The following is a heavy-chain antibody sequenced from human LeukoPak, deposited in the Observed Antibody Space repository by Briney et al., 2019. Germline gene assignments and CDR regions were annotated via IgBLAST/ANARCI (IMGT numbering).Heavy chain of an antibody. V-gene: IGHV4-34*01. CDR1: GGSFSGYY. CDR2: INHSGSN. D-gene: IGHD2-2*01. J-gene: IGHJ2*01. Sequence: PVPLCLTCDAYGGSFSGYYRSWIRQPPGKGQEWIGEINHSGSNNYNPSLKSRVTISVDTSKNQFSLKMSAGTAADTAVYYCARGPPWDIVVVPAAISWYFDLWGRGTLVTVSS. CDR3: ARGPPWDIVVVPAAISWYFDL.